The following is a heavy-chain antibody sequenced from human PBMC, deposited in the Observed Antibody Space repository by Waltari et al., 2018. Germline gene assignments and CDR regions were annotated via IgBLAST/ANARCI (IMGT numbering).Heavy chain of an antibody. CDR3: ARDRGRGLYFDS. J-gene: IGHJ4*02. CDR1: GDSMSENYW. Sequence: QLQLQQSGPGLVKPSESLSLTCGVSGDSMSENYWWSWVRQSPEKGLEWIGQIHRSGRTDYNPSLETRVSVSMDTSNNKFFLKLSSAIAADTAVYYCARDRGRGLYFDSWGQGTLVTVSP. D-gene: IGHD2-15*01. V-gene: IGHV4-4*02. CDR2: IHRSGRT.